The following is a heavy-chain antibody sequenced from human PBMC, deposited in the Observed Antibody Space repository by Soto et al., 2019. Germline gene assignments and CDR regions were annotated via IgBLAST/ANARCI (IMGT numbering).Heavy chain of an antibody. CDR3: AAQGGIVATKFDC. Sequence: EVQLLESGGGLVQPGGSLRLSCAASGFTFSSYAMSWVRQAPGKGLEWVSAISGSGGSTYYADSVKGRFTISKDNSKDALYRLMNSLRAEDTSVYYCAAQGGIVATKFDCWGQGTLVTVSS. D-gene: IGHD5-12*01. V-gene: IGHV3-23*01. CDR1: GFTFSSYA. J-gene: IGHJ4*02. CDR2: ISGSGGST.